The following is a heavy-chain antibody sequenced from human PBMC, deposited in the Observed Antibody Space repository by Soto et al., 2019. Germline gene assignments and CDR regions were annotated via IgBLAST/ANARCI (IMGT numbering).Heavy chain of an antibody. Sequence: EVQLLESGGGLVQPGGSLRLACAASGFTFSSYAMSWVRQAPGKGLEWVSAISGSGGSTYYADSVKGRFTISRDNSKNTLYLQMNILRAEDTAVYYCAKRYYDILTGFYYGMDVWGQGTTVTVSS. CDR1: GFTFSSYA. J-gene: IGHJ6*02. CDR3: AKRYYDILTGFYYGMDV. D-gene: IGHD3-9*01. V-gene: IGHV3-23*01. CDR2: ISGSGGST.